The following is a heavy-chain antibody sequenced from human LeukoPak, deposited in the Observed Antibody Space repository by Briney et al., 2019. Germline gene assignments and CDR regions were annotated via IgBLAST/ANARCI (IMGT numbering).Heavy chain of an antibody. V-gene: IGHV4-30-4*01. CDR2: IHYSGNT. J-gene: IGHJ3*02. Sequence: SQTLSLTCTVSGGSIGDYYWSWIRQPPGQGLEWLGYIHYSGNTYYNPSLKSRPIISIDASKNQFSLNLSSVTAADTAVYYCARESPPDAFDIWGRGTVVTVSS. CDR1: GGSIGDYY. CDR3: ARESPPDAFDI.